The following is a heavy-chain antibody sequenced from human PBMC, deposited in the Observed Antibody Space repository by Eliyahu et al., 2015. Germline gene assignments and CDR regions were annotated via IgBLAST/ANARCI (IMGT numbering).Heavy chain of an antibody. CDR3: ARGKLLYYYYYMDV. Sequence: QVQLQESGPGLVKPSQTLSLTCTVSGGSISSGSYYWSWIRQPAGKGLEWIGRIYTSGSTNYHPSLKSRVTISVDTSKNQFSLKLSSVTAADTAVYYCARGKLLYYYYYMDVWGKGTTVTVSS. J-gene: IGHJ6*03. D-gene: IGHD1-26*01. CDR2: IYTSGST. V-gene: IGHV4-61*02. CDR1: GGSISSGSYY.